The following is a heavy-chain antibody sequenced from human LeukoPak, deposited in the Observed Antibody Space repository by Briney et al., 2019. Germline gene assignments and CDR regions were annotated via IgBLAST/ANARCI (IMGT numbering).Heavy chain of an antibody. J-gene: IGHJ3*02. CDR3: ARDMLGAFDN. D-gene: IGHD2-8*01. CDR2: ISFDGSNA. Sequence: GGSLRLSCAASGFTFSGYTLHWVRQAPGKGLEWVAIISFDGSNAYYADSVKGRFTISRDNSKNTLYLQMNSLRVDDTAVYCCARDMLGAFDNWGQGTMVTASS. CDR1: GFTFSGYT. V-gene: IGHV3-30*04.